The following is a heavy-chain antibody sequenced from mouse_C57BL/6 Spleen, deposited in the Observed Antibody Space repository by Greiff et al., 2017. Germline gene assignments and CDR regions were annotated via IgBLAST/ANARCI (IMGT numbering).Heavy chain of an antibody. CDR2: ISYDGSN. Sequence: VQLQESGPGLVKPSQSLSLTCSVTGYSITSGYYWNWIRQFPGNKLEWMGYISYDGSNNYNPSLKNRISITRDTSKNQFFLKLNSVTTEDTATYYCASMITSLFDVWGQGTTLTVSS. J-gene: IGHJ2*01. CDR3: ASMITSLFDV. D-gene: IGHD2-4*01. V-gene: IGHV3-6*01. CDR1: GYSITSGYY.